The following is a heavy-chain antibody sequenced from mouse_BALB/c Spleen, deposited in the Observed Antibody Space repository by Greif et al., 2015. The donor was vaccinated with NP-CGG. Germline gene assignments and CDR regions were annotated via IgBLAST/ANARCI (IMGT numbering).Heavy chain of an antibody. Sequence: VQLQQSGPELVKPEASVKISCKTSGYTFTEYTMHWVKQSHGKSLEWIGGINPNNGGTSYNQKFKGKATLTVDKSSSTAYMELHSLTSEDSAVYYCARNGFYYDYDAGFAYWGQGTLVTVSA. CDR2: INPNNGGT. V-gene: IGHV1-18*01. CDR1: GYTFTEYT. D-gene: IGHD2-4*01. J-gene: IGHJ3*01. CDR3: ARNGFYYDYDAGFAY.